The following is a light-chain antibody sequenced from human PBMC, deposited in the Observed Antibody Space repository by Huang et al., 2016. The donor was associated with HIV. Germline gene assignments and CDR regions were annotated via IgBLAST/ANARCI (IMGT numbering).Light chain of an antibody. CDR3: QQYDSYSYT. Sequence: DIQMTQSPSTLSASVGDIVTITCRASQSISSWLAWYQQKPGQPPSLLIYKASTLQSGVPTRFSGSGSGTEFTLTISGLQPDDFATYYCQQYDSYSYTFGQGTKLEIK. V-gene: IGKV1-5*03. CDR2: KAS. CDR1: QSISSW. J-gene: IGKJ2*01.